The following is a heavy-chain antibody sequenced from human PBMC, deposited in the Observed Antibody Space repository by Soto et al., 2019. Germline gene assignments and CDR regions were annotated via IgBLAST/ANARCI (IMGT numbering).Heavy chain of an antibody. CDR2: INPGNGDT. Sequence: QVQLVQSGTEVKKPGASVKVSCKTSGYSFTKYGLHWVRQAPGQRLEWMGWINPGNGDTKYSQKFQGRVTITRDTSATTAYMELSSLRCEDSAVFYCARTDCSSTSCYNYYYYGMDVWGQGTTVTVSS. V-gene: IGHV1-3*01. CDR3: ARTDCSSTSCYNYYYYGMDV. CDR1: GYSFTKYG. J-gene: IGHJ6*02. D-gene: IGHD2-2*01.